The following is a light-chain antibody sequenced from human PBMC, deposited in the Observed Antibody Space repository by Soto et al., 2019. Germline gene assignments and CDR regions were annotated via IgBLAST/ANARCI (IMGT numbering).Light chain of an antibody. Sequence: EIVLTQSPGTLSLSPGERVTLSCGASQSLSSNSLAWYQQKPGQAPRLLIYGASIRATGIPDRFSGSGSGTDFTLTISRLEPTDFAVYFCQQYGTSPYTFGQGTKLQIK. V-gene: IGKV3-20*01. CDR1: QSLSSNS. CDR3: QQYGTSPYT. CDR2: GAS. J-gene: IGKJ2*01.